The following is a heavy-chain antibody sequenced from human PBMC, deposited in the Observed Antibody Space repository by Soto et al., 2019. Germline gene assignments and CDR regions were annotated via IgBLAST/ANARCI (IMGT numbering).Heavy chain of an antibody. CDR1: VLTFCISA. V-gene: IGHV3-23*01. Sequence: QPGGSIELGRAACVLTFCISAVAGSRQAQGKGLEWVSAVSGSGGSTADADSGKGRFTSARDNSKYTLYLQMNSLRAEDTSFYSSARQVNRCYLDFDYWGQGPLVTVSS. CDR3: ARQVNRCYLDFDY. D-gene: IGHD3-9*01. J-gene: IGHJ4*02. CDR2: VSGSGGST.